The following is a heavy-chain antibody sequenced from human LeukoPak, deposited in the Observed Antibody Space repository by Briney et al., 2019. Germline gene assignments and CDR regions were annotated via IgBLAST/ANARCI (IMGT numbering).Heavy chain of an antibody. CDR2: IYYSGST. CDR3: ARGYSSSWYGWFDP. D-gene: IGHD6-13*01. Sequence: SQTLSLTCTVSGGSISSGGYYWSWIRQHPGKGLEWIGYIYYSGSTYYSPSLKSRVTISVDTSKNQFSLKLSSVTAADTAVYYCARGYSSSWYGWFDPWGQGTLVTVSS. J-gene: IGHJ5*02. CDR1: GGSISSGGYY. V-gene: IGHV4-31*03.